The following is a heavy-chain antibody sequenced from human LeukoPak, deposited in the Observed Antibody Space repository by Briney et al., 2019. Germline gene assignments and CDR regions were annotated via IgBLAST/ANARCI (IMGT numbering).Heavy chain of an antibody. J-gene: IGHJ4*02. CDR1: GGSISSGGYY. Sequence: SETLSLTCTVSGGSISSGGYYWSWIRQHPGKGLEYLGYIYYSGSTYYNPSLKSRVTISVDMSKNQFSLRLSSVTAADTAVYYCARGSDYYDSSGQIDYWGQGTLVTVSS. CDR2: IYYSGST. D-gene: IGHD3-22*01. CDR3: ARGSDYYDSSGQIDY. V-gene: IGHV4-31*03.